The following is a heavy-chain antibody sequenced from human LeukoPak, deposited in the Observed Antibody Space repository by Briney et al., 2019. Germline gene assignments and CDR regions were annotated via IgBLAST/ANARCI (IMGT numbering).Heavy chain of an antibody. CDR1: GGSMSPYY. Sequence: SETLSLTCTVSGGSMSPYYWSWIRQPPGKGLEWIGYFYTRGTTHYNPSLKSRVTMSVDTSNNQFLLNLSSVTAADTAVCYCARHGDFWGGRSWFDPWGQGTLVTVSS. V-gene: IGHV4-4*09. J-gene: IGHJ5*02. CDR3: ARHGDFWGGRSWFDP. D-gene: IGHD3-3*01. CDR2: FYTRGTT.